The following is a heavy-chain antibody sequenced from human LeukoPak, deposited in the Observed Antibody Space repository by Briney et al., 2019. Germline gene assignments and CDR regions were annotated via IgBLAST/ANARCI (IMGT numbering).Heavy chain of an antibody. V-gene: IGHV3-23*01. J-gene: IGHJ4*02. CDR3: AKNDGYNYWYFDY. D-gene: IGHD5-24*01. CDR1: GFTFSSYA. CDR2: ISGSGGST. Sequence: GGSLRLSCAASGFTFSSYAMSWVRQAPGKGLEWVSAISGSGGSTYYADSVKGRFTISRDNSKNTLYLQMNSLRAEDTATYYCAKNDGYNYWYFDYWGRGTLVTVSS.